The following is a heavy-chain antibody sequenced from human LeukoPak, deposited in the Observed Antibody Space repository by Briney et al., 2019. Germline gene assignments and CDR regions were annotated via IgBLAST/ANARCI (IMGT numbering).Heavy chain of an antibody. Sequence: PSETLSLTCAVYGGSFTSYYWSWIRQPPGKGLGWIGEISHTGHTNYNPSLKSRVTMSVETSKNQLSLILSSVTAADTAVYYCARGPYSSDAGYWGQGTLVTVSS. CDR3: ARGPYSSDAGY. CDR2: ISHTGHT. CDR1: GGSFTSYY. D-gene: IGHD6-25*01. J-gene: IGHJ4*02. V-gene: IGHV4-34*01.